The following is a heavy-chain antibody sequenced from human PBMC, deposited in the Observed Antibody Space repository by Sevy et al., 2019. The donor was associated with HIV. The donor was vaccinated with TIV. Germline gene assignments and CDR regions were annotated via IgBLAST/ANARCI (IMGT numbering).Heavy chain of an antibody. Sequence: GGSLRLSCTASGFTFGDYAMSWFRQAPGKGLEWVGFIRSKAYGGTTEYAASVKGRFTISRDDSKSIAYLQMNSLKTEDTAVYYCTRGETDLYCSSISCLYYYMDVWGKGTTVTVSS. CDR3: TRGETDLYCSSISCLYYYMDV. J-gene: IGHJ6*03. D-gene: IGHD2-2*01. V-gene: IGHV3-49*03. CDR2: IRSKAYGGTT. CDR1: GFTFGDYA.